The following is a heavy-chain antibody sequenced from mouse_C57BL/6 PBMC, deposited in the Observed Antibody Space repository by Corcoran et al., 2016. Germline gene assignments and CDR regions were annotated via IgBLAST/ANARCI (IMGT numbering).Heavy chain of an antibody. CDR3: ARGGRYSNYEESAMDD. D-gene: IGHD2-5*01. V-gene: IGHV1-80*01. CDR2: IYPGDGDT. Sequence: QVQLQQSGAELVKPGATVKISCKASGYAFSSYWMNWVKQRPGKGLEWIGQIYPGDGDTNYNGKFKGKATLTADKSSSTAYMQLSSLTSEDSAVYCCARGGRYSNYEESAMDDWGQGTSVTVSS. J-gene: IGHJ4*01. CDR1: GYAFSSYW.